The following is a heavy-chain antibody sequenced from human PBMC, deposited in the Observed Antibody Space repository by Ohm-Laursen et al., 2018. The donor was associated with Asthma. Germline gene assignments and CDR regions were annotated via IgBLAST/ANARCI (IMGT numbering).Heavy chain of an antibody. D-gene: IGHD6-13*01. CDR3: ARGYSRSAARFDP. CDR2: VYHTGST. V-gene: IGHV4-61*03. CDR1: GGSISSGGYY. Sequence: SETLSLTCTVSGGSISSGGYYWSWTRQHPGRGLEFIGYVYHTGSTIYNPSLKGRVTISVDTSKNHFSLKLSSVTAADTAVYYCARGYSRSAARFDPWGQGTLVTVSS. J-gene: IGHJ5*02.